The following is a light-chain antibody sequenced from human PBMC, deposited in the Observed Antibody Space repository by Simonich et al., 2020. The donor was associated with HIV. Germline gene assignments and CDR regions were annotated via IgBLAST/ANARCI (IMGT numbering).Light chain of an antibody. Sequence: QLVLTQSPSASASLGASVKLTCTLSSGHSSYAIAWHQQQPGKGPRYLMKLNSDGSHSKGDGIPDRFSGSSSGAERYLTISSLQSEDEADYYCQTWGTGTNWVFGGGTKVTVL. CDR1: SGHSSYA. J-gene: IGLJ3*02. CDR2: LNSDGSH. CDR3: QTWGTGTNWV. V-gene: IGLV4-69*01.